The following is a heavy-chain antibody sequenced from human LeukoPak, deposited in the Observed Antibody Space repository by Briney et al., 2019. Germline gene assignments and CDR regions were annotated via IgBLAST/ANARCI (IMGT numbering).Heavy chain of an antibody. CDR2: IYYSGST. D-gene: IGHD3-3*01. CDR3: ARAYDFWSGYIDY. Sequence: SETLSLTCTVSGGSISSYYWSGIRQPPGKGLEWIGYIYYSGSTNYNPSLKSRVTISVDTSKNQFSLKLSSVTAADTAVYYCARAYDFWSGYIDYWGQGTLVTVSS. V-gene: IGHV4-59*01. CDR1: GGSISSYY. J-gene: IGHJ4*02.